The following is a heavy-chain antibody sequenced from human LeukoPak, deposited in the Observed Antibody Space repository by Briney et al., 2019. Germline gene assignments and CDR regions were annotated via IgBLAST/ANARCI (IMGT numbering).Heavy chain of an antibody. CDR2: IKQDGSEK. CDR1: GLTFSDYY. V-gene: IGHV3-7*01. CDR3: ARGTYNWNYAFDY. Sequence: PGGSLRLSCAASGLTFSDYYMTWVRQAPGKGLEWVANIKQDGSEKYYVDSVKGRFTISRDNAKNSLYLQMNSLRAEDTAVYYCARGTYNWNYAFDYWGQGTLVTVSS. J-gene: IGHJ4*02. D-gene: IGHD1-1*01.